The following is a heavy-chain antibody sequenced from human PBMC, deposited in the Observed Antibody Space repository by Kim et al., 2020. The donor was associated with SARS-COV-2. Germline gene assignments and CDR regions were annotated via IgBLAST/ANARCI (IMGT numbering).Heavy chain of an antibody. CDR1: GYTFTSYG. CDR3: ARDSRWELYSGFDY. D-gene: IGHD1-26*01. Sequence: ASVKVSCKASGYTFTSYGISWVRQAPGQGLEWMGWISAYNGNTNYAQKLQGRVTMTTDTSTSTAYMELRSLRSDDTAVYYCARDSRWELYSGFDYWGQGTLVTVSS. CDR2: ISAYNGNT. V-gene: IGHV1-18*01. J-gene: IGHJ4*02.